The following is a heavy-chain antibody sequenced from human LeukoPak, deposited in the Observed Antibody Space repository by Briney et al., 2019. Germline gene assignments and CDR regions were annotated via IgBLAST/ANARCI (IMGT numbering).Heavy chain of an antibody. V-gene: IGHV4-39*01. J-gene: IGHJ4*02. Sequence: PSETLSLTCAVYGGSFSGYYWGWIRQPPGKGLEWIGSIYYSGSTYYNPSLKSRVTISVDTSKNQFSLKLSSVTAADTAVYYCARHLRSYYYDSSGYYNYWGQGTLVTVSS. CDR3: ARHLRSYYYDSSGYYNY. D-gene: IGHD3-22*01. CDR2: IYYSGST. CDR1: GGSFSGYY.